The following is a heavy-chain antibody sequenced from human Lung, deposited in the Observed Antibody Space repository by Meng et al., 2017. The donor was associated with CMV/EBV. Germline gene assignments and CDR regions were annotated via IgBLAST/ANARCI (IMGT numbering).Heavy chain of an antibody. CDR3: ARDLIVGTAYFDY. CDR1: SFTFSTYS. J-gene: IGHJ4*02. Sequence: GGSLRLXXXXSSFTFSTYSMNWVRQAPGKGLEWVSSINNSSSYIYYADSVKGRFTISRDNAKNSLYLQMNSLRAEDTAVYYCARDLIVGTAYFDYWGQGMLVTFSS. D-gene: IGHD1-26*01. V-gene: IGHV3-21*01. CDR2: INNSSSYI.